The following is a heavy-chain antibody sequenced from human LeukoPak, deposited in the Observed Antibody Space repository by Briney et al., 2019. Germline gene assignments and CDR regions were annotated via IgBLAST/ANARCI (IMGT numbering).Heavy chain of an antibody. CDR3: ARSRIAAAGRIYYYYYMDV. D-gene: IGHD6-13*01. Sequence: SETLSLTCTVSGGSISSYYWSWIRQPAGKGLEWIGRIYTSGSTNYNPSLKSRVTMSVDTSKNQFSLKLSSVTAADTAVYYCARSRIAAAGRIYYYYYMDVWGKGTTVTISS. CDR2: IYTSGST. CDR1: GGSISSYY. V-gene: IGHV4-4*07. J-gene: IGHJ6*03.